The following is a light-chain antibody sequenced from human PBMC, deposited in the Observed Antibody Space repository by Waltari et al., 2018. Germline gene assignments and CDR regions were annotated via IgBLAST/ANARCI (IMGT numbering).Light chain of an antibody. V-gene: IGKV3-20*01. CDR1: QSFDSNY. J-gene: IGKJ2*01. CDR3: QQYAKAPDT. CDR2: AAS. Sequence: EIVLTQSPGTLSLSPGESATLSCRASQSFDSNYFAWFQQRPGQVPRLLIYAASSRATDIPDRFSGSVSGTDFTLTISRLEPEDFAVYYCQQYAKAPDTFGQGTRLEIK.